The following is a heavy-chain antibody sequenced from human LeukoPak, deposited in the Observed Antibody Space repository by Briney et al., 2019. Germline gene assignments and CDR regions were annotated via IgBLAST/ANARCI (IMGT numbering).Heavy chain of an antibody. CDR1: GFTVSSNY. V-gene: IGHV3-66*01. D-gene: IGHD4-17*01. J-gene: IGHJ5*02. CDR2: IYSGGST. Sequence: GGSLRLSCAASGFTVSSNYMSWVRQAPGKGLEWVSVIYSGGSTYYADSVKGRFTISRDNSKNTLYLQMNSLRAEDTAVYYCARGNYGDYARFDPWGQGTLVTVSS. CDR3: ARGNYGDYARFDP.